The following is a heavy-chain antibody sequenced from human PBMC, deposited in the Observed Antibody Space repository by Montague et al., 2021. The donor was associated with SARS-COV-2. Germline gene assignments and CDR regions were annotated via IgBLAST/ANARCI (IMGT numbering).Heavy chain of an antibody. CDR1: GGSISSYY. CDR3: ARHCVVRGVSAGWFDP. CDR2: IYYSGST. V-gene: IGHV4-39*01. D-gene: IGHD3-10*01. J-gene: IGHJ5*02. Sequence: SETLSLTCTVSGGSISSYYWGWIRQPPGKGLEWIGSIYYSGSTYYNPSLKSRVTISVDTSKNQFSLKLSSVTAADTAVYYCARHCVVRGVSAGWFDPWGQGTLVTVSS.